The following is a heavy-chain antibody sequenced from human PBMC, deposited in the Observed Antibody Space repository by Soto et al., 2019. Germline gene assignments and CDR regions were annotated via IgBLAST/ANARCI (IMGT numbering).Heavy chain of an antibody. Sequence: GGSLRLSCAASGFTFSSYAMSWVRQAPGKGLEWVSAISGSGGSTYYADSVKGRFTISRDNSKNTLYLQMNSLRAEDTAVYYCANIEYSSSFYYYYGMDVWGQGTTVTVSS. D-gene: IGHD6-6*01. J-gene: IGHJ6*02. CDR2: ISGSGGST. CDR1: GFTFSSYA. V-gene: IGHV3-23*01. CDR3: ANIEYSSSFYYYYGMDV.